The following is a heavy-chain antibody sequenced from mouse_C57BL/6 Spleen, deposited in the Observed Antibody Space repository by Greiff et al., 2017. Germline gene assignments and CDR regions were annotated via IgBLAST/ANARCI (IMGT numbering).Heavy chain of an antibody. CDR2: IYPRSGNT. V-gene: IGHV1-81*01. CDR1: GHTFTSYG. CDR3: ARESPHWLDY. Sequence: QVQLKESGAELARPGASVKLSCKASGHTFTSYGISWVKQRTGQGLEWIGEIYPRSGNTYYNEKFKGKATLTADKSSSTAYMELRSLTSEDSAVYFCARESPHWLDYWGQGTTLTVSS. J-gene: IGHJ2*01. D-gene: IGHD4-1*01.